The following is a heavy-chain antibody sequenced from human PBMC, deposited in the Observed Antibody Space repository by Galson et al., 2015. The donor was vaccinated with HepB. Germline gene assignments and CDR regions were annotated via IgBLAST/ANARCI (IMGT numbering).Heavy chain of an antibody. CDR2: ISGSGGST. D-gene: IGHD6-19*01. Sequence: SLRLSCAASGFTFSSFAMSWVRQAPGKGLEWVSAISGSGGSTYYADSVKGRFTISRDNSKNTLYLQMNSLRAEDTAVYYCTKDPRRSSGWRTYYFDSWGQGSLVTVSS. CDR1: GFTFSSFA. CDR3: TKDPRRSSGWRTYYFDS. J-gene: IGHJ4*02. V-gene: IGHV3-23*01.